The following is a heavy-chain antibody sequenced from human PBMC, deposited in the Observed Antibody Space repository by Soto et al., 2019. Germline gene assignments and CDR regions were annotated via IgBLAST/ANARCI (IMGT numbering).Heavy chain of an antibody. J-gene: IGHJ3*02. CDR2: VYYSGST. CDR1: GGSINNYY. CDR3: ASKFGELLADAFDI. D-gene: IGHD3-10*01. V-gene: IGHV4-59*12. Sequence: SETLSLTCTVSGGSINNYYWSWIRQSPGKGLERIGEVYYSGSTNHNPTLKSRVTMSVDKSNNQFSLKMTSVTAADTAVYYCASKFGELLADAFDIRGQGTVVTVSS.